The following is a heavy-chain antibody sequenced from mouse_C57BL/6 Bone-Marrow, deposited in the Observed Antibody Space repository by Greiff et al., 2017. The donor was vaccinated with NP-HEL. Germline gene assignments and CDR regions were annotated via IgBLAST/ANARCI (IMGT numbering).Heavy chain of an antibody. V-gene: IGHV1-42*01. CDR2: INPSTGGT. CDR3: ARGKKTYSLFAY. J-gene: IGHJ3*01. D-gene: IGHD2-12*01. Sequence: EVQLQQSGPELVKPGASVKISCKASGYSFTGYYMNWVKQSPEKSLEWIGEINPSTGGTTSNQKFKAKATLTVDKSSSTAYMQLKSLTSEDSAVYYCARGKKTYSLFAYWGQGTLVTVSA. CDR1: GYSFTGYY.